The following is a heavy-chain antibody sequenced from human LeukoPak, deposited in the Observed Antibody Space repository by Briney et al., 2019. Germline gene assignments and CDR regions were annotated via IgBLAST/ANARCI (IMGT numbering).Heavy chain of an antibody. Sequence: GGSLRLSCAASGFTVSSSYMSWVRQAPGKGLEWVSVIYSGGSTYYADSVKGRFTISRDNSKNTLYLQMNSLRAEDTAVYYCAREDWGSGYFDYWGQGTLVTVSS. D-gene: IGHD7-27*01. CDR2: IYSGGST. CDR1: GFTVSSSY. CDR3: AREDWGSGYFDY. V-gene: IGHV3-66*02. J-gene: IGHJ4*02.